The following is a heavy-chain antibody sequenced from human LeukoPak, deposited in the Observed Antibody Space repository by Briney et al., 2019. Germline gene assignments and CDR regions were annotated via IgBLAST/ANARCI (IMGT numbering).Heavy chain of an antibody. D-gene: IGHD6-13*01. CDR3: ARVAAAAGTVYFQH. Sequence: SGTLSLTCAVSGGSISSSNWWSWVRQPPGKGLEWIGEIYRSGSTNYNPSLKSRVTISVDKSKNQFSLKLSSVTAADTAVYYCARVAAAAGTVYFQHWGQGTLVTVSS. CDR1: GGSISSSNW. J-gene: IGHJ1*01. V-gene: IGHV4-4*02. CDR2: IYRSGST.